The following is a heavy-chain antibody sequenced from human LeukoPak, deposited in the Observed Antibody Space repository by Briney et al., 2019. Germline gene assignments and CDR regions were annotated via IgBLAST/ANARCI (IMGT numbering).Heavy chain of an antibody. V-gene: IGHV3-23*01. CDR2: ISASGGST. D-gene: IGHD3-22*01. J-gene: IGHJ3*02. CDR3: ARAYDSSGYYSVVGAFDI. Sequence: GGSLRLSCASSGFTLSSYAMAGVRQAPGKGLDWGSGISASGGSTFYAASVKGRFTISRDISKNTLYLQMNSLRAEDTAVYYCARAYDSSGYYSVVGAFDIWGQGTMVTVSS. CDR1: GFTLSSYA.